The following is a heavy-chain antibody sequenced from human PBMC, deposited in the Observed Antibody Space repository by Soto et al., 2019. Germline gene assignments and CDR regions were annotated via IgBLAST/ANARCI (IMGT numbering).Heavy chain of an antibody. CDR1: GFTLSDHY. J-gene: IGHJ4*02. V-gene: IGHV3-72*01. CDR3: ARVRQYSFDS. CDR2: IRNKANSDTT. Sequence: GGSLRLSCASSGFTLSDHYMDLVRQAPGKGLEWVARIRNKANSDTTVYAASVKGRFTISRDDSKTSLYLQMNSLTTEDTAVYYCARVRQYSFDSWGQGTLVTVSS.